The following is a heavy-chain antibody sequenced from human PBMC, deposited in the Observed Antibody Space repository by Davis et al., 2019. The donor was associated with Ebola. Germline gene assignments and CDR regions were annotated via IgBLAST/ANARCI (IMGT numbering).Heavy chain of an antibody. D-gene: IGHD3-10*01. V-gene: IGHV1-18*01. CDR3: ATGFSPYYYGSGSYYPGNWFDP. J-gene: IGHJ5*02. Sequence: ASVKVSCKASGYTFTSYGISWVRQAPGQGLEWMGWISAYNGITNYAQKLQGRVTMTTDTSTSTAYMELSSLRSEDTAVYYCATGFSPYYYGSGSYYPGNWFDPWGQGTLVTVSS. CDR1: GYTFTSYG. CDR2: ISAYNGIT.